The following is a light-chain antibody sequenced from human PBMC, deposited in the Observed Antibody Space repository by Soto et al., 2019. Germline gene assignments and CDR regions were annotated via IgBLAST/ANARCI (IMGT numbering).Light chain of an antibody. CDR3: QQYNSYSWT. CDR2: KAS. V-gene: IGKV1-5*03. J-gene: IGKJ1*01. CDR1: QTINSW. Sequence: DIQMTQSPSTLSASVGDRVTITCRASQTINSWLAWYQQKPGKAPKLLIYKASSLESGVPSRFSGSASGTEFTLTISSLQPDDFATYYCQQYNSYSWTFGQGTKVEIK.